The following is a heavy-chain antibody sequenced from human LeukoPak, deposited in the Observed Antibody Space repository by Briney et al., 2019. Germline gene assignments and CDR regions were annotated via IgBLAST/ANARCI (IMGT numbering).Heavy chain of an antibody. Sequence: SETLSLTCTVSGGSISSYYWSWIRQPPGKGLEWIGYIYYSGITNYNPSLKSRVTISVDTSKNQFSLKLSSVTAADTAVYYCARTVRYFGVSPSYYFDYWGQGTLVTVSS. CDR3: ARTVRYFGVSPSYYFDY. V-gene: IGHV4-59*01. CDR1: GGSISSYY. D-gene: IGHD3-9*01. CDR2: IYYSGIT. J-gene: IGHJ4*02.